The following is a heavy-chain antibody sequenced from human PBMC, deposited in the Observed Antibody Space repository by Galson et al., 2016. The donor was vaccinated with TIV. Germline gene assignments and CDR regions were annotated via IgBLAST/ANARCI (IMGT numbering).Heavy chain of an antibody. V-gene: IGHV4-38-2*02. CDR2: IYYTGTT. J-gene: IGHJ6*02. CDR1: GYSISSGYY. CDR3: ARDCTSTTCRIYYYGMDV. D-gene: IGHD2-2*01. Sequence: VSGYSISSGYYWGWIRQSPGKGLEWMGSIYYTGTTYTNPSLKSRLALSVDTSNNQVSLRLSSVTAADTAVYYCARDCTSTTCRIYYYGMDVWGQGTTVTVSS.